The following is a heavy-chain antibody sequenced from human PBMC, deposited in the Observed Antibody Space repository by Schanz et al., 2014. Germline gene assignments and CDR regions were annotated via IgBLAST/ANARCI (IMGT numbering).Heavy chain of an antibody. J-gene: IGHJ4*02. CDR1: GYSFTEYF. Sequence: QVQLVQSGPAVKKPGASMKVSCLASGYSFTEYFLHWVRQAPGQGLEWMGWINPNSGETNYEQKFKGRGTLTSDTSIRTAFMELSGLTSDDTATYFCARARYTGYDCSGYWGQGTLLIVSS. V-gene: IGHV1-2*02. CDR3: ARARYTGYDCSGY. D-gene: IGHD5-12*01. CDR2: INPNSGET.